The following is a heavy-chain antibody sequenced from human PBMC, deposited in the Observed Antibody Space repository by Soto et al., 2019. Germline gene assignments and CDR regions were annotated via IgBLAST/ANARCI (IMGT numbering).Heavy chain of an antibody. CDR3: ARPHDYGDPMYYYYYGMDV. CDR2: INPNSGGT. V-gene: IGHV1-2*02. J-gene: IGHJ6*02. CDR1: RYTLTSYS. D-gene: IGHD4-17*01. Sequence: ASVEVSCKXSRYTLTSYSLHWVGQAPGQGLPWMGWINPNSGGTNYAKKCQGRVTMTRDTSISTAYMELSRLRSDVTAVYYCARPHDYGDPMYYYYYGMDVWGQGTTVTVSS.